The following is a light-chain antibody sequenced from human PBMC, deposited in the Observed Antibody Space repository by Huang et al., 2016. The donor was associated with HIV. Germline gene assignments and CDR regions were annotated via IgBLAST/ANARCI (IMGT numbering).Light chain of an antibody. CDR2: GAS. J-gene: IGKJ1*01. Sequence: EIVMTQSPATLSVSPGERATLSCRASQSVSNNLAWYQQKPGQAPRLLINGASTRATGIPAMFSGSGSGTEFTLTISSLQSEDFAVYYCQQYNNWPQTFGQGTKVDIK. CDR3: QQYNNWPQT. CDR1: QSVSNN. V-gene: IGKV3-15*01.